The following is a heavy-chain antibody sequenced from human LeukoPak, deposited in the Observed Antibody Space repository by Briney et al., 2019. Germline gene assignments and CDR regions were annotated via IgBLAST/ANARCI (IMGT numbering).Heavy chain of an antibody. CDR3: ARQSRTMNDAFDI. Sequence: GESLKISCKGSGYSFTSYWIGWVRQMPGKGLEWMGIIYPGDSDTRYSPSFLGQVTISADKSISTAYLQWSSLKASDTAMYYCARQSRTMNDAFDIWGQGTMVTVSS. D-gene: IGHD3-22*01. CDR2: IYPGDSDT. CDR1: GYSFTSYW. V-gene: IGHV5-51*01. J-gene: IGHJ3*02.